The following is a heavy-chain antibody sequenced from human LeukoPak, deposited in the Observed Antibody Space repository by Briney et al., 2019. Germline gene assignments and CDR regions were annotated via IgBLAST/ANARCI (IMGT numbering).Heavy chain of an antibody. CDR3: AKDGTGTDAFDM. V-gene: IGHV3-53*01. CDR2: IYSGGSI. Sequence: PGGSLRLSCAASGFNVTSKHMNWVRQAPGKGLEWVSVIYSGGSIYYADSVKGRFTISRDNSKNTLFLQMNSLRAEDTAVYYCAKDGTGTDAFDMWGQGTMVTVSS. D-gene: IGHD1-1*01. CDR1: GFNVTSKH. J-gene: IGHJ3*02.